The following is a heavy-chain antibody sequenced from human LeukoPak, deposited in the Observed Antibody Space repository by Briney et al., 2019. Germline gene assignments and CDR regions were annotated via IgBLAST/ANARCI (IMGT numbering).Heavy chain of an antibody. Sequence: GGSLRLSCAASGFTFSSYGMHWVRQAPGKGPEWVAVIWYDGSNKYYADSVKGRFTISRDNSKNTLYLQMNSLRAEDTAVYYCAKDRGYCSGGSCYFGYYFDYWGQGTLVTVSS. J-gene: IGHJ4*02. CDR1: GFTFSSYG. V-gene: IGHV3-33*06. CDR3: AKDRGYCSGGSCYFGYYFDY. D-gene: IGHD2-15*01. CDR2: IWYDGSNK.